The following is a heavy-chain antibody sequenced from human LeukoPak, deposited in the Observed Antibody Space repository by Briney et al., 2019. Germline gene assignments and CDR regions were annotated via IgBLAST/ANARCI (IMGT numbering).Heavy chain of an antibody. Sequence: GGSLRLSCAPSQLSVSTSYMSWVRQAPGEGLEWVSVMYSGGSLYNADSVKGRFTISRDNSKNTLYLQMDSLRVEDTAVYYCAKAIRTTRLDYWGQGTLVTVSS. CDR2: MYSGGSL. V-gene: IGHV3-53*01. CDR1: QLSVSTSY. CDR3: AKAIRTTRLDY. J-gene: IGHJ4*02. D-gene: IGHD1-7*01.